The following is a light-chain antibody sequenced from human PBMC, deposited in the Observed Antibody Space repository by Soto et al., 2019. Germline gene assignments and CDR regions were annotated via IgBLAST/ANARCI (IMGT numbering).Light chain of an antibody. Sequence: VVLTQSPGTLSLSPGERATLSCRASQTLSRSYLAWYQQKPGQAPRLLIFRASSRATGIPDRFSGSGSGTKFTLTIIRLKPADFAVYYCHQYDSSPDKYTFGQGTKLEIK. J-gene: IGKJ2*01. V-gene: IGKV3-20*01. CDR1: QTLSRSY. CDR3: HQYDSSPDKYT. CDR2: RAS.